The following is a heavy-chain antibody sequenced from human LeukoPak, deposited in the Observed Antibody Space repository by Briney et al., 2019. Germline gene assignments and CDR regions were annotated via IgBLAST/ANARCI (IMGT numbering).Heavy chain of an antibody. CDR3: ARDDTWTAYGNWFDP. CDR1: GDSVSSDSAA. J-gene: IGHJ5*02. D-gene: IGHD3/OR15-3a*01. CDR2: TYYMSNWYN. Sequence: SQTLSLTCAISGDSVSSDSAAWNSIRQSPSRGLEWLGRTYYMSNWYNDYAVSVKSRITINPETSKNHFSLQLDSVTPEDTALYYCARDDTWTAYGNWFDPWGQGTLVTVSS. V-gene: IGHV6-1*01.